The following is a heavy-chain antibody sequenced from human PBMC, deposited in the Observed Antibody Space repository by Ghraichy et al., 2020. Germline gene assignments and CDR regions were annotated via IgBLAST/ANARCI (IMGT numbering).Heavy chain of an antibody. CDR2: ISYDGSNK. V-gene: IGHV3-30*03. CDR3: ARDTLGENTAMDV. CDR1: GLTFSSYG. Sequence: GGSLRLSCAASGLTFSSYGMHWVRQAPGKGLEWVAVISYDGSNKYYADSVKGRFTISRDNSKNTLYLQMNSLRAEDTAVYYCARDTLGENTAMDVWGQGTTVTVSS. D-gene: IGHD5-18*01. J-gene: IGHJ6*02.